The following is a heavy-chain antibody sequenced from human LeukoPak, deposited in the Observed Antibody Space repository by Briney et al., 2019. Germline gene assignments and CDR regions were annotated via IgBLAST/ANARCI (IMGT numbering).Heavy chain of an antibody. D-gene: IGHD6-25*01. Sequence: SETLSLTCTVSGDSLNSYYWTGVRQSPGEGLQWIGYVFYSGSSNYNASLSSRVAISVDTSKNQFSLKLPSVTAADTDVYYCAGRAARFFDYWGQGILVTVSS. CDR2: VFYSGSS. CDR1: GDSLNSYY. CDR3: AGRAARFFDY. J-gene: IGHJ4*02. V-gene: IGHV4-59*01.